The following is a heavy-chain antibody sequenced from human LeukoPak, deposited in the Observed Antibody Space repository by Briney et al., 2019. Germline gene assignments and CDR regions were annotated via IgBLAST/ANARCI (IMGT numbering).Heavy chain of an antibody. CDR1: GFTFSSYA. CDR3: AKGNGDYSLYYYYGMDV. D-gene: IGHD4-17*01. CDR2: ISGSGGST. Sequence: GGSLRLSCAASGFTFSSYAMSWVRQAPGKGLEWVSAISGSGGSTYYADSVKGRFTISRDSSKNTLYLQMNSLRAEDTAVYYCAKGNGDYSLYYYYGMDVWGQGTTVTVSS. V-gene: IGHV3-23*01. J-gene: IGHJ6*02.